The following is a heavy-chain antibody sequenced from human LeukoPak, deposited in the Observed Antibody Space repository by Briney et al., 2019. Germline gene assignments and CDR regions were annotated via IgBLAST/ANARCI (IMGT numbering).Heavy chain of an antibody. D-gene: IGHD2-2*01. CDR3: ARRHQLLWYFQH. V-gene: IGHV4-34*01. CDR1: GESFSGYY. Sequence: PSETLSLTCAVYGESFSGYYWSWIRQPPGKGLEWIGEINHSGSTNYNPSLKSRVTISVDTSKNQFSLKLSSVTAADTAVYYCARRHQLLWYFQHWGQGTLVTVSS. CDR2: INHSGST. J-gene: IGHJ1*01.